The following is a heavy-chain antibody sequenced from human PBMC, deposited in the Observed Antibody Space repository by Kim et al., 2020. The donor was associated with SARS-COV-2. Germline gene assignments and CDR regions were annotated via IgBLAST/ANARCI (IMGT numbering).Heavy chain of an antibody. CDR3: ARAYYYDDDY. V-gene: IGHV3-48*03. CDR2: ISSSGSTI. CDR1: GFTFSSYE. D-gene: IGHD3-22*01. J-gene: IGHJ4*02. Sequence: GGSLRLSCAASGFTFSSYEMNWVRQAPGKGLEWVSYISSSGSTIYFADSVKGRFTISRDNAKNSLYLQMNSLRAEDTAVYYCARAYYYDDDYWGQGTLVTVSS.